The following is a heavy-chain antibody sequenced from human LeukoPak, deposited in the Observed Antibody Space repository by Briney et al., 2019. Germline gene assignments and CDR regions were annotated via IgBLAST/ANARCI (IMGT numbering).Heavy chain of an antibody. D-gene: IGHD4-17*01. CDR2: INHSVSA. J-gene: IGHJ4*02. CDR3: ARGLPTVIREGHDY. CDR1: VGSFSGYY. V-gene: IGHV4-34*04. Sequence: PSETLSLTCAVYVGSFSGYYWSCIRQSPGKGLEWIGEINHSVSANHTPPLETRATITVHTSKTQFSLNLSSVPAAHTAVYYCARGLPTVIREGHDYWGQGILVTVSS.